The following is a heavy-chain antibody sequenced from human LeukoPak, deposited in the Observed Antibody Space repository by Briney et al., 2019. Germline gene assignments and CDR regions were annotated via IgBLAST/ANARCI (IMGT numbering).Heavy chain of an antibody. V-gene: IGHV3-48*02. CDR2: ISTSSTSI. J-gene: IGHJ4*02. Sequence: GGSLRLSCAASGFTFSSYGMHWVRQAPGKGLEWVSDISTSSTSINYADSVRGRFTISRDDARNSLYLQMNSLRDEDTAVYYCARNVRYGAFPDYWGRGTLVTVSS. CDR1: GFTFSSYG. D-gene: IGHD3-10*02. CDR3: ARNVRYGAFPDY.